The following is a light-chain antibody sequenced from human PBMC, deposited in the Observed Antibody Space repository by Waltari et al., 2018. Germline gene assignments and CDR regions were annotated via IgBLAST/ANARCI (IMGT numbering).Light chain of an antibody. V-gene: IGKV3-20*01. CDR1: QSVSSSY. J-gene: IGKJ2*01. CDR3: QQYSSSPNT. CDR2: DAS. Sequence: EIVLPQSPGTLSLSPGARAPLSCRASQSVSSSYLAWYQQKPGQAPRLLIFDASNRATGIPDRFSGSGSGTDFTLTISRLEPEDFAVYFCQQYSSSPNTFGQGTKLEI.